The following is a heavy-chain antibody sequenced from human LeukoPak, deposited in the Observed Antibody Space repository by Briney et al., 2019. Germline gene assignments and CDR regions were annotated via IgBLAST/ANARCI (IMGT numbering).Heavy chain of an antibody. CDR3: AKDTPDSSGYYTNSYYFDY. CDR1: GFTFSSYA. CDR2: ISGSGGST. D-gene: IGHD3-22*01. J-gene: IGHJ4*02. V-gene: IGHV3-23*01. Sequence: GGSLRLSCAASGFTFSSYAMSWVRQAPGKGLEWVSAISGSGGSTYYADSVKGRFTISRDNSKNTLYLQMNSLRAEDTAVYYCAKDTPDSSGYYTNSYYFDYWGQGTLVTVSS.